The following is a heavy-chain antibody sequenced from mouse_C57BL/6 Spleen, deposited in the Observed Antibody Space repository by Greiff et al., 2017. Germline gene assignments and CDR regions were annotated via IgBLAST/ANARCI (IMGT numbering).Heavy chain of an antibody. CDR1: GFTFSDYG. V-gene: IGHV5-17*01. CDR3: ARRTYGYDPGYAMDY. J-gene: IGHJ4*01. D-gene: IGHD2-2*01. CDR2: ISSGSSTI. Sequence: EVKLVESGGGLVKPGGSLKLSCAASGFTFSDYGMHWVRQAPEKGLEWVAYISSGSSTIYYADTVKGRFTISRDNAKNTLFLQMTSLRSEDTAMYYCARRTYGYDPGYAMDYWGQVTSVTVSS.